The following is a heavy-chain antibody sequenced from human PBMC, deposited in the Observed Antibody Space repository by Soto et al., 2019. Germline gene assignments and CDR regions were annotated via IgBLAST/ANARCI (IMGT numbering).Heavy chain of an antibody. D-gene: IGHD3-16*01. CDR3: AKDLWARPLTLFGSY. CDR2: ISYDGSNK. J-gene: IGHJ4*02. CDR1: GFTFSSYG. V-gene: IGHV3-30*18. Sequence: QVQLVESGGGVVQPGRSLRLSCAASGFTFSSYGMHWVRQAPGKGLGWVAVISYDGSNKYYADSVKGRFTIARDNSKNTLYLQMNRLRAEDTAVYDCAKDLWARPLTLFGSYWGQGTLVTVSS.